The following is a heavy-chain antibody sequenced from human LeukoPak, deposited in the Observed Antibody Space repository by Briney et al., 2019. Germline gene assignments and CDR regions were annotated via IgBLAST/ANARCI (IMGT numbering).Heavy chain of an antibody. Sequence: GGSLRLSCAASGFTFSSYAMHWVRQAPGKGLEWVAVISYDGSNKYYADSVKGRFTISRDNSKNTLYLQMNSLRAEDTAVYYCARHPYGSGSYYSPSGYWGQGTLVTFSS. D-gene: IGHD3-10*01. J-gene: IGHJ4*02. CDR2: ISYDGSNK. CDR1: GFTFSSYA. V-gene: IGHV3-30-3*01. CDR3: ARHPYGSGSYYSPSGY.